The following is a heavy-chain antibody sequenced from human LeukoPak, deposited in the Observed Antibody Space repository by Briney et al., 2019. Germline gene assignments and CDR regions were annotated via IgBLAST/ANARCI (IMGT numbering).Heavy chain of an antibody. V-gene: IGHV4-4*07. CDR2: IYSSGST. Sequence: SETLSLTCTVSGGSISSYYWSWIRQPAGKGLEWIGRIYSSGSTTYNPSLKSRVTMSVDTSKNQFSLKLSSVTAADTAVYYCGRVWGGRVLNYYFDLWGRGTLVTVSS. J-gene: IGHJ2*01. CDR3: GRVWGGRVLNYYFDL. D-gene: IGHD2-8*01. CDR1: GGSISSYY.